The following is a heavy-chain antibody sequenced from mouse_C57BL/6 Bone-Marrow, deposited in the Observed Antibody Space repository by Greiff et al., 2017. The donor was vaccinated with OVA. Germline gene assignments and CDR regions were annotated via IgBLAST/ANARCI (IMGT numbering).Heavy chain of an antibody. V-gene: IGHV1-5*01. CDR2: IYPGNSDT. J-gene: IGHJ4*01. CDR3: TRSDYGSILFAMDY. CDR1: GYTFTSYW. D-gene: IGHD1-1*01. Sequence: VQLQQSGAELAKPGASVKLSCKASGYTFTSYWMHWVKQRPGQGLEWIGAIYPGNSDTSYNQKFKGKARLTAVTSASTAYMELSSLTNEDSAVYYCTRSDYGSILFAMDYWGQGTSVTVSS.